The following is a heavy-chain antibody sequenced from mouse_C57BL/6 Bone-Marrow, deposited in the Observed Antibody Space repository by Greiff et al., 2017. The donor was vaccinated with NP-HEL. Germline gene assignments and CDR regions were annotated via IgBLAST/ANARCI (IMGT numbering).Heavy chain of an antibody. D-gene: IGHD3-2*02. CDR2: ISDGGSYT. J-gene: IGHJ3*01. Sequence: EVKLVESGGGLMKPGGSLKLSCAASGFTFSSYAMSWVRQTPEKRLEWVATISDGGSYTYYPDNVKGRFTISRDNAKNNLYLQMSHLKSEDTAMYSQATNWGQGTLVTVSA. V-gene: IGHV5-4*03. CDR1: GFTFSSYA. CDR3: ATN.